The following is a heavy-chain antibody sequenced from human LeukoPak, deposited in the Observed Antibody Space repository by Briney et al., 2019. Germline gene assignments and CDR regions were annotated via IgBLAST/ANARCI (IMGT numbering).Heavy chain of an antibody. CDR1: GGSISSSSYY. Sequence: SETLSLTCTVSGGSISSSSYYWGWIRQPPGQGLEWIGSIYYSGSTYYNPSLKSRVTISVDTSKNQFSLKLSSVTAADTAVYYCARVEYSSSWYYFDYWGQGTLVTVSS. D-gene: IGHD6-13*01. CDR2: IYYSGST. J-gene: IGHJ4*02. CDR3: ARVEYSSSWYYFDY. V-gene: IGHV4-39*01.